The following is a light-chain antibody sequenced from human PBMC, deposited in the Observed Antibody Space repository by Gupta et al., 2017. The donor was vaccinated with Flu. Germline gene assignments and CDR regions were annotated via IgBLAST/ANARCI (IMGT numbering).Light chain of an antibody. CDR1: QGIKNW. Sequence: IQMTQSPSSSSSSVGDRVTITCRASQGIKNWLAWYQQKPGQSPKSLISAASNLKSGVPSRFSGSGSGTDFTLTISNLQPEDSATYYCQQYDTYPITFGGGTKVE. V-gene: IGKV1D-16*01. CDR2: AAS. J-gene: IGKJ4*01. CDR3: QQYDTYPIT.